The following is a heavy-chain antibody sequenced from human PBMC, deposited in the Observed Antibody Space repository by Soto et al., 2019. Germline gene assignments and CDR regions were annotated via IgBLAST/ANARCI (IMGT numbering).Heavy chain of an antibody. J-gene: IGHJ3*02. CDR2: IGAGHSPL. CDR3: ARDKTDGVDSFDI. Sequence: PGGSLRLSCEASGFTFQTFSMTWVRQPPGKGLEWVSYIGAGHSPLLYAASVKGRFTISRDDAKKSLYLQMDSLRDEDTAIYFCARDKTDGVDSFDIWGQGTLVTV. V-gene: IGHV3-48*02. CDR1: GFTFQTFS.